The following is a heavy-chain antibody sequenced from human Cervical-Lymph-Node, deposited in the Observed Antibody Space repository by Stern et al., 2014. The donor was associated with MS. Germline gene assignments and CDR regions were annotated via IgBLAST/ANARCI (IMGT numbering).Heavy chain of an antibody. CDR1: GFTFSSYG. D-gene: IGHD6-13*01. CDR3: ARDSYSSSWYNYFDY. J-gene: IGHJ4*02. CDR2: IWYDGSNK. V-gene: IGHV3-33*01. Sequence: VQLVESGGGVVQPGRSLRLSCAASGFTFSSYGMHWVRQAPGKGLEWGAVIWYDGSNKDYADSVKGRFTISRDNSKNTLYLQMNSLRAEDTAVYYCARDSYSSSWYNYFDYWGQGTLVTVSS.